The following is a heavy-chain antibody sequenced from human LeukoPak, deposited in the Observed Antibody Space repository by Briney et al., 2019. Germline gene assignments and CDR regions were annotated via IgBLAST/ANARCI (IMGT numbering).Heavy chain of an antibody. CDR2: ISGSGGST. V-gene: IGHV3-23*01. J-gene: IGHJ6*02. CDR1: GFTFSTYA. Sequence: WGSLRLSCAASGFTFSTYAMSWVRLAPGKGLEWVSGISGSGGSTYYADSVKGRFASSRDNSNNTLYVQMNSLRVEDTAVYYCAKSGGLSGSGRLAMDVWGQGTTVTVSS. D-gene: IGHD3-10*01. CDR3: AKSGGLSGSGRLAMDV.